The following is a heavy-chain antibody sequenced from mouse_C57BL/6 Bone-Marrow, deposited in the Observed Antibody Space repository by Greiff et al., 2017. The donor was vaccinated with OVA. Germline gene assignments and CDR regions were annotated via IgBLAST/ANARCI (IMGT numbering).Heavy chain of an antibody. CDR1: GFTFTDYY. CDR3: ARLYYDYDGAWFAY. Sequence: EVQVVESGGGLVQPGGSLSLSCAASGFTFTDYYMSWVRQPPGKALEWLGFIRNKANGYTTEYSASVKGRFTISRDNSQSILYLQMNALRAEDSATYYCARLYYDYDGAWFAYWGQGTLVTVSA. J-gene: IGHJ3*01. D-gene: IGHD2-4*01. CDR2: IRNKANGYTT. V-gene: IGHV7-3*01.